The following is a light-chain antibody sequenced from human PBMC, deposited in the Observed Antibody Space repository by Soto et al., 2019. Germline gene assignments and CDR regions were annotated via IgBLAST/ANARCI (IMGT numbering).Light chain of an antibody. J-gene: IGKJ4*01. CDR2: GAS. CDR3: QQSNDWPLA. Sequence: EIVMTQSPATLSVSPGERATLSCRASQSVNSNLAWYQQKPGQAPRLLIYGASTRATGIPARFSGSASGTEFTLTISSLQSEDFAVYYWQQSNDWPLAFGGGTKVEIK. V-gene: IGKV3-15*01. CDR1: QSVNSN.